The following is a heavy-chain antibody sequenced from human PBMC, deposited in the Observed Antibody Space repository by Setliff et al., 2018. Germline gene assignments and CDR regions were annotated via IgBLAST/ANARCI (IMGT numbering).Heavy chain of an antibody. J-gene: IGHJ1*01. CDR1: SGSIINYY. V-gene: IGHV4-59*01. CDR3: ARVDFTMIQGVLGL. Sequence: SETLSLTCTVSSGSIINYYWSWIRQPPGRPLEWIGYIKYDGTTDYNPSLDSRVTMSVDTSKNQFSLKLKSVTAADTAMYYCARVDFTMIQGVLGLWGQGTLVTISS. CDR2: IKYDGTT. D-gene: IGHD3-10*01.